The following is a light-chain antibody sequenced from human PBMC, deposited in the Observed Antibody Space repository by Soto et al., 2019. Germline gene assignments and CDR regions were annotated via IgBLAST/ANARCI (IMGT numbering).Light chain of an antibody. V-gene: IGKV3-11*01. CDR3: QQRSNCPPIT. CDR2: DAS. CDR1: QSVSSY. J-gene: IGKJ5*01. Sequence: EIVLTQFPATLSLSPGERATLSCRASQSVSSYLAWYQQKPGQAPRLLIYDASNRATGIPARFSGSGSGTDFTLTISSLEPEDFAVYYCQQRSNCPPITFGQGTRLEIK.